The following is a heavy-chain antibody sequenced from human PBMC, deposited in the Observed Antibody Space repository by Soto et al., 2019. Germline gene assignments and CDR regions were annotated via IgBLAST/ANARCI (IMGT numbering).Heavy chain of an antibody. CDR3: ARDLVADDLAYDYGMDV. CDR1: GGTFSSYA. V-gene: IGHV1-69*06. CDR2: IIPIFGTA. Sequence: QVQLVQSGAEVKKPGSSVKVSCKASGGTFSSYAISWVRQAPGQGLEWRGGIIPIFGTANYAQKFQGRVTITADKSTSTAYMELSSLRSEDTAVYYCARDLVADDLAYDYGMDVWGQGTTVTVSS. D-gene: IGHD3-3*01. J-gene: IGHJ6*02.